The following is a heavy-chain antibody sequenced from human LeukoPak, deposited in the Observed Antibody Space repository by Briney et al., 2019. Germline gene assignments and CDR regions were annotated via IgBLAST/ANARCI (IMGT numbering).Heavy chain of an antibody. CDR3: TRGRDGYNLAY. V-gene: IGHV4-59*01. CDR1: GGSISSYY. CDR2: IYYSGST. D-gene: IGHD5-24*01. J-gene: IGHJ4*02. Sequence: SETLSLTCNVSGGSISSYYWSWIRQPPGKRLEWIGYIYYSGSTSYNPSLTSRVTISVDTSKNQFSLKLSSVTAADTAVYYCTRGRDGYNLAYWGQGTLVTVSS.